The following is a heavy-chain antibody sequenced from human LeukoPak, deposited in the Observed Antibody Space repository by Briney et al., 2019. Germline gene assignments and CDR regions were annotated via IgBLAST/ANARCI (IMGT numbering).Heavy chain of an antibody. CDR1: GGSISSYY. Sequence: SETLSLTCTVSGGSISSYYWNWIRQPPGKGLEWIGYIYYSGSTNYNPSLKSRVTISVDTSKNQFSLKLSSVTAADTAVYYCARGGDRGESYTGSGILGYYYSYYMDDWGKGTPVTISS. V-gene: IGHV4-59*01. CDR3: ARGGDRGESYTGSGILGYYYSYYMDD. D-gene: IGHD3-10*01. J-gene: IGHJ6*03. CDR2: IYYSGST.